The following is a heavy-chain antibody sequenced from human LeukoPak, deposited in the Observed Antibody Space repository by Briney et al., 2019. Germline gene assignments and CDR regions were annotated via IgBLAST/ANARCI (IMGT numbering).Heavy chain of an antibody. J-gene: IGHJ5*02. CDR2: IYYSGST. V-gene: IGHV4-59*01. Sequence: SETLSLTCTVSGGSISSYYWSWLRQPPGKGLEWIGYIYYSGSTNYNPSLKSRVTISVDTSKNQFSLKLSSVTAADTAVYYCARSPTRIMVRGVIITGWFDPWGQGTLVTVSS. CDR3: ARSPTRIMVRGVIITGWFDP. D-gene: IGHD3-10*01. CDR1: GGSISSYY.